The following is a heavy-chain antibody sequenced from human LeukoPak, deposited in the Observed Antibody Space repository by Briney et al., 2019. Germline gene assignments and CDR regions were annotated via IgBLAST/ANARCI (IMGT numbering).Heavy chain of an antibody. D-gene: IGHD6-13*01. CDR1: GFTFSNFA. CDR2: ITGYGAT. Sequence: PGGSLRLSCAASGFTFSNFAMMWVRQAPGTGLQWVSTITGYGATFYADSVRRRFTIFRDTSMNTLCLQMNSLRAEDTAVYYCAKGSAASKVDWFDPWGQGTLVTVSS. CDR3: AKGSAASKVDWFDP. V-gene: IGHV3-23*01. J-gene: IGHJ5*02.